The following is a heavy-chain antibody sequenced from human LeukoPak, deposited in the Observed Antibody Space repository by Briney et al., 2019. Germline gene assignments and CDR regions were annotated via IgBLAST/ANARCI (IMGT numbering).Heavy chain of an antibody. V-gene: IGHV3-33*08. CDR3: TRERKSGIAAFDY. Sequence: GGSLRLSCSASGFTFSSYGMHWVRQAPGKGLEWVAVIWYDGINKFHADSVKGRFTISRDNSKNTVYLQMNSLRAEDTAVYYCTRERKSGIAAFDYWGQGTLVTVSS. D-gene: IGHD6-13*01. CDR2: IWYDGINK. J-gene: IGHJ4*02. CDR1: GFTFSSYG.